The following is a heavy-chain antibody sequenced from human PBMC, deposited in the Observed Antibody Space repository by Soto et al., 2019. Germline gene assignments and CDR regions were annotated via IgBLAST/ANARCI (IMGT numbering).Heavy chain of an antibody. V-gene: IGHV1-2*04. D-gene: IGHD4-17*01. Sequence: ASVKVSCKASGYTFTGYYMHWVRQAPGQGLEWMGWINPNSGGTNYAQKFQGWVTMTRDTSISTAYMELSRLRSDDTAVYYCARPSAPTLHYGDYAYGMDVWGQGTTVTVSS. CDR1: GYTFTGYY. J-gene: IGHJ6*02. CDR3: ARPSAPTLHYGDYAYGMDV. CDR2: INPNSGGT.